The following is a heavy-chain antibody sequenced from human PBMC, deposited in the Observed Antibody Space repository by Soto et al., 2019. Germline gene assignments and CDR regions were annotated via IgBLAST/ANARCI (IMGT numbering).Heavy chain of an antibody. D-gene: IGHD3-9*01. J-gene: IGHJ4*02. CDR3: ARRQGRILTGYYKIKPFDY. V-gene: IGHV4-34*01. Sequence: ETLSLGGAVYVGSCSGYYWSWIRQPPGKGLEWIGEINHIGSTNYNPSLKSRVTISVDTSKNQFPLKLSSVTAADTAVYYCARRQGRILTGYYKIKPFDYWGQGTLVTVSS. CDR2: INHIGST. CDR1: VGSCSGYY.